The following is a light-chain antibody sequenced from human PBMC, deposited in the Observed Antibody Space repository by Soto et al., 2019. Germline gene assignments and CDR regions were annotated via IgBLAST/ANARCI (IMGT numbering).Light chain of an antibody. Sequence: EIVMTQSPATLSVSPGERATLSCRASQSVSSNFAWYQQKPGQAPRLLLYGASTMATGIPARFSGSGTGTEFTLTISSLQSEDFAVYYCQQYNNWPWTFGQGTKVEIK. CDR2: GAS. J-gene: IGKJ1*01. CDR1: QSVSSN. CDR3: QQYNNWPWT. V-gene: IGKV3-15*01.